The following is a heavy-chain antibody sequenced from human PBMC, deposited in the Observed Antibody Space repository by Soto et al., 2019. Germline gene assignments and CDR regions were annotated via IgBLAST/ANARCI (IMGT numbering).Heavy chain of an antibody. Sequence: QVQLVQSGAEVKKPGSSVKVSCKASGGTFSSYAISWVRQAPGQGLEWMGGIIPISGTANDAQTFQGRVTITAYESTSTAYMELRRLRSEDTAVSYCSRSQGSSTSLEIYYSYYYGMAVWGQGTTVTVSS. CDR1: GGTFSSYA. V-gene: IGHV1-69*01. D-gene: IGHD2-2*01. CDR2: IIPISGTA. J-gene: IGHJ6*02. CDR3: SRSQGSSTSLEIYYSYYYGMAV.